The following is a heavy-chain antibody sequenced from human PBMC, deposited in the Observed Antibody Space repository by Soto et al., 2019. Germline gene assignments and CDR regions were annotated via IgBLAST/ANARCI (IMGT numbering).Heavy chain of an antibody. V-gene: IGHV1-69*01. Sequence: QVQLVQSGAEVKKPGSSVKVSCKASVGTFSSSPINGVRQAPGQGLEWMGEIIPIFGTANYAQKFQGRVTITADESTRTAYMELSSLSSEDTAVYYCARDGGRHSGGMDYWGQGTRVTVSS. J-gene: IGHJ4*02. CDR3: ARDGGRHSGGMDY. CDR1: VGTFSSSP. D-gene: IGHD1-26*01. CDR2: IIPIFGTA.